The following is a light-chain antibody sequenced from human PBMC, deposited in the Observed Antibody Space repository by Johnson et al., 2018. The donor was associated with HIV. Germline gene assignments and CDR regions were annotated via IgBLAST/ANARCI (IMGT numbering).Light chain of an antibody. CDR1: SSNIGNNY. Sequence: QSVLTQPPSVSAAPGQKVTISCSGSSSNIGNNYVSWYQQLPGTAPKLLIYDNNKRPSGIPDRFSGSQPGTSAPLGIPGLPTGDEADYYCGTWDSSLSVLYVFGTGTKVTVL. CDR2: DNN. V-gene: IGLV1-51*01. CDR3: GTWDSSLSVLYV. J-gene: IGLJ1*01.